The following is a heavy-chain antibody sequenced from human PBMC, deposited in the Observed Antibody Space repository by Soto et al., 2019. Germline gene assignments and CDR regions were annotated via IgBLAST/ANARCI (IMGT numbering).Heavy chain of an antibody. CDR2: ISYDGSNK. CDR1: GFTFSSYG. J-gene: IGHJ6*02. V-gene: IGHV3-30*18. CDR3: AKGKQLVLLYYGMDV. D-gene: IGHD6-6*01. Sequence: QVQLVESGGGVVQPGRSLRLSCAASGFTFSSYGMHWVRQAPGKGLEWVAVISYDGSNKYYADSVKGRFTISRDNYKNTLYLQMNSLRAEDTAVYYCAKGKQLVLLYYGMDVWGQGTTVTVSS.